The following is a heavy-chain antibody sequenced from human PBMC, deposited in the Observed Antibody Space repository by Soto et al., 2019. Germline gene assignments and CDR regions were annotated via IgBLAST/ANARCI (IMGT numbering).Heavy chain of an antibody. CDR1: GFSLSTSGVG. V-gene: IGHV2-5*02. D-gene: IGHD2-15*01. CDR2: IYWDDDK. CDR3: AQVGYCSGGSCSDFDY. Sequence: QITLKESGPTLVKPTQTLTLTCTFSGFSLSTSGVGVGWIRQPPGKALEWLALIYWDDDKRYSPSLKSRLTITKDTSKNQVVLTMTNMDPVDTATYYCAQVGYCSGGSCSDFDYWGQGTLVTVSS. J-gene: IGHJ4*02.